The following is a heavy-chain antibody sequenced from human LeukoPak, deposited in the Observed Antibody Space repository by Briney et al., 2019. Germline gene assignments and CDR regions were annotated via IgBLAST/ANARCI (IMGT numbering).Heavy chain of an antibody. CDR3: ARANAGGTYSAYYYYYMDV. J-gene: IGHJ6*03. D-gene: IGHD1-26*01. CDR2: INHSGST. Sequence: SETLSLTCAVYGGSFSGYYWSWIRQPPGKGLEWIGEINHSGSTNYNPSLKSRVTMSVDTSKNQFSLKLSSVTAADTAVYYCARANAGGTYSAYYYYYMDVWGKGTTVTVSS. CDR1: GGSFSGYY. V-gene: IGHV4-34*01.